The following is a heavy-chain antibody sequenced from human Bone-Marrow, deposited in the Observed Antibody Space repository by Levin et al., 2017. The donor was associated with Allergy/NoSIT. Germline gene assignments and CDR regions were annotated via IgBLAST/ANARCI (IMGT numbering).Heavy chain of an antibody. D-gene: IGHD4-23*01. CDR3: ARNNDYGGNIGAFDL. Sequence: LSFSSFLFCVFIIYFIWVRQAPWTFLSFFSFLSLPCSPSSADSVKARFTISRDNSKNTLYLQLSSLRAEDTAMYYCARNNDYGGNIGAFDLWGQGTMVAVSS. J-gene: IGHJ3*01. V-gene: IGHV3-66*01. CDR1: LFCVFIIY. CDR2: LSLPCSP.